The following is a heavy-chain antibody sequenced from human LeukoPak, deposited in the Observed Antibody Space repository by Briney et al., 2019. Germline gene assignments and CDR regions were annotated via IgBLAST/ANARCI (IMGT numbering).Heavy chain of an antibody. V-gene: IGHV3-7*01. CDR2: IKQDGSEK. CDR1: GFTFSSYE. CDR3: AREDGLNYYDSSGHAFDI. D-gene: IGHD3-22*01. J-gene: IGHJ3*02. Sequence: PGGSLRLSCAASGFTFSSYEMNWVRQAPGKGLEWVANIKQDGSEKYYVDSVKGRFTISRDNAKNSLYLQMNSLRAEDTAVYYCAREDGLNYYDSSGHAFDIWGQGTMVTVSS.